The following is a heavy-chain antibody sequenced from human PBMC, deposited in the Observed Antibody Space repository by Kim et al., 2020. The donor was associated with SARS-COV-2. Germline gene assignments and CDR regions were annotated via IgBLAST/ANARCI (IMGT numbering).Heavy chain of an antibody. D-gene: IGHD6-6*01. CDR1: GGSFSGYY. CDR3: ARIRRSIAARPGIDY. CDR2: INHSGST. Sequence: SETLSLTCAVYGGSFSGYYWSWIRQPPGKGLEWIGEINHSGSTNYNPSLKSRVTISVDTSKNQFSLKLSSVTAADTAVYYCARIRRSIAARPGIDYWGQGTLVTVSS. V-gene: IGHV4-34*01. J-gene: IGHJ4*02.